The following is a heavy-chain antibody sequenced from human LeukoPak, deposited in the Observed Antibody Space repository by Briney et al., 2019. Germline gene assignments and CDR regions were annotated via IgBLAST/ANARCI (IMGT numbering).Heavy chain of an antibody. CDR2: IVVGSGNT. CDR1: GFTFTSSA. J-gene: IGHJ5*02. Sequence: SVKVSCKASGFTFTSSAMQWVRQARGQGLEWIGWIVVGSGNTNYAQKFQERVTITRDMSTTTAYMELSSLRPEDTAVYYCAARGYDFWSGVGPLRFDPWGQGTLVTVSS. CDR3: AARGYDFWSGVGPLRFDP. V-gene: IGHV1-58*02. D-gene: IGHD3-3*01.